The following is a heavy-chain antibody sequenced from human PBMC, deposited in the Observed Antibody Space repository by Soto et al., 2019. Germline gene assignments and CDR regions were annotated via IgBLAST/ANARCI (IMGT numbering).Heavy chain of an antibody. CDR2: IYYSGST. CDR1: GGSISSGGYY. CDR3: ARKSIAAYNWFDP. Sequence: SETLSLTCTVSGGSISSGGYYWSWIRQHPGKGLEWIGYIYYSGSTYYNPSLKSRVTISVDTSKNQFSLKLSSVTAADTAVYYCARKSIAAYNWFDPWGQGTLVTVSS. D-gene: IGHD6-6*01. J-gene: IGHJ5*02. V-gene: IGHV4-31*03.